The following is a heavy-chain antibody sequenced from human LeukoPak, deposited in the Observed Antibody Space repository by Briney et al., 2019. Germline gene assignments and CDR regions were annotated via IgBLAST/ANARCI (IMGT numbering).Heavy chain of an antibody. Sequence: ASVKVSCKASGYTFTSYGISWVRQAPGQGLEWMGWISAYNGNTKYAQKLQGRVTMTTDTSTSTAYMELRSLRSDDTAVYYCARVGPHTRGYDILTGTYYGMDVWGQGTTVTVSS. V-gene: IGHV1-18*01. J-gene: IGHJ6*02. D-gene: IGHD3-9*01. CDR2: ISAYNGNT. CDR1: GYTFTSYG. CDR3: ARVGPHTRGYDILTGTYYGMDV.